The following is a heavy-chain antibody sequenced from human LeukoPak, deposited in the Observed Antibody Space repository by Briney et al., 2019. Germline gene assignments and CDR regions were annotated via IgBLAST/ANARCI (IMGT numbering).Heavy chain of an antibody. D-gene: IGHD3-3*01. V-gene: IGHV4-34*01. J-gene: IGHJ4*02. CDR2: INHSGST. Sequence: SETLSLTCAVYGGSFSGYYWSWIRQPPGKGLEWIGEINHSGSTNYNPSLKSRVTISVGTSKNQFSLKLSSVTAADTAVYYCATLYYDFWSGYSDWDYWGQGTLVTVSS. CDR3: ATLYYDFWSGYSDWDY. CDR1: GGSFSGYY.